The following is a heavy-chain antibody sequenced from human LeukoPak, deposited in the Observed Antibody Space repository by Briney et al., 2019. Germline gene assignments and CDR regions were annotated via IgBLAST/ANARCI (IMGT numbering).Heavy chain of an antibody. D-gene: IGHD3-10*01. Sequence: PGGSLRLSCAASGFTFSSYSMNWVRQAPGKGLEWVSYISGNSDTIYYADSVKGRFTISRDNAKNSLYLQMNSLRAEDTAVYYCVRDEVIALVRAAKYYFDYWGQGALVTVSS. CDR2: ISGNSDTI. J-gene: IGHJ4*02. V-gene: IGHV3-48*01. CDR3: VRDEVIALVRAAKYYFDY. CDR1: GFTFSSYS.